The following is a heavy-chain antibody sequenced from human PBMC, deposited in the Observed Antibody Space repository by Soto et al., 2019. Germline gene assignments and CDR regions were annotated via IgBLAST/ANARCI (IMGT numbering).Heavy chain of an antibody. CDR2: ISGSGGST. J-gene: IGHJ6*02. CDR1: GFTFSSYA. CDR3: AKAGITGTYYYYGMDV. Sequence: EVQLLESGGGLVQPGGSLRLSCAASGFTFSSYAMSWVRQAPGKGLEWVSAISGSGGSTYYADSVKGRFTISRDNSKNTLNLQMNSLRAEDTAVYYCAKAGITGTYYYYGMDVWGQGTTVTVSS. V-gene: IGHV3-23*01. D-gene: IGHD1-20*01.